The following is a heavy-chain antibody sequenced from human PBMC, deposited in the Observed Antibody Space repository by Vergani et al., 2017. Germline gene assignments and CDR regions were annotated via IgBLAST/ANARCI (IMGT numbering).Heavy chain of an antibody. J-gene: IGHJ5*02. CDR1: GASIRSSNYY. CDR3: ARHSXVEWLVKLGWIDP. CDR2: IYYSGST. V-gene: IGHV4-39*01. Sequence: QLQLQESGPGLVKPSATLYLTCSVSGASIRSSNYYWGWIRQPPGKGLEWIASIYYSGSTYYNPSLKSRVTIDTSKNQFSLKLSSVTAADTAVYFCARHSXVEWLVKLGWIDPWGQGILVTVSS. D-gene: IGHD6-19*01.